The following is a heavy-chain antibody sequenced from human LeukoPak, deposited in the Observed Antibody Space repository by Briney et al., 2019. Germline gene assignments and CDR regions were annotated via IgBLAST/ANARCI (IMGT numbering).Heavy chain of an antibody. D-gene: IGHD3-16*01. CDR2: ISWSIDSI. CDR1: GFTFSSYS. V-gene: IGHV3-9*01. Sequence: GGSLRLSCAASGFTFSSYSMNWVRQAPGKGLEWVSGISWSIDSIGYADSVKGRFTISRDNAKNSLYLQMNSLRVEDTALYYCAKVAITSGGALHYWGQGTLVTVSS. CDR3: AKVAITSGGALHY. J-gene: IGHJ4*02.